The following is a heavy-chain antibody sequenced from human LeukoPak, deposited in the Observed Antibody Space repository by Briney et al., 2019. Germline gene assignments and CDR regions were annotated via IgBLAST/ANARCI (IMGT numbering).Heavy chain of an antibody. CDR2: ISYSGST. Sequence: PSETLSLTCTVSGGSNSSYYFSWIRQPPGKGLECIGYISYSGSTNYNPSLKSRVTISVDTSKTQFSLKLSSVTAADTAMYHCARRMPGTTSDIWGQGTMVTVSS. CDR3: ARRMPGTTSDI. D-gene: IGHD1-1*01. J-gene: IGHJ3*02. CDR1: GGSNSSYY. V-gene: IGHV4-59*08.